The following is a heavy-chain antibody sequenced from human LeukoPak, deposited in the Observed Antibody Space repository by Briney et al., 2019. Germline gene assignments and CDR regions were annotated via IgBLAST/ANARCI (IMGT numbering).Heavy chain of an antibody. J-gene: IGHJ4*02. CDR1: GGSISSSSYY. Sequence: SETLSLTCTVSGGSISSSSYYWGWIRQPPGKGLEWIGSIYYSGSTYYNPSLKSRVTISVDTSKNQFSLKLSSVTAADTAVYYCARGHPTSLSKPFDYWGQGTLVTVSS. CDR3: ARGHPTSLSKPFDY. V-gene: IGHV4-39*01. D-gene: IGHD2/OR15-2a*01. CDR2: IYYSGST.